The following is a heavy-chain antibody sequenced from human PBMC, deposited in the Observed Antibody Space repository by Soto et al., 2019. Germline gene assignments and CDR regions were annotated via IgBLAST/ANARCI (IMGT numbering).Heavy chain of an antibody. D-gene: IGHD3-10*01. CDR1: GFSFSSYA. V-gene: IGHV3-23*01. CDR2: ITAGGGGT. J-gene: IGHJ6*02. CDR3: AKDSYGSGTDYFYGMEV. Sequence: GGSLRLSCAASGFSFSSYAMSWVRQAPGKGLEWVSSITAGGGGTYYADSVKGRFTIPRVNSKNTLFVQMNSLRAEDTAVYYCAKDSYGSGTDYFYGMEVWGQGTTVTVSS.